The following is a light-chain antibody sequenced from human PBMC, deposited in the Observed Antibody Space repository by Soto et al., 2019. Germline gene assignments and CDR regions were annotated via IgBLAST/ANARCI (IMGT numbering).Light chain of an antibody. CDR2: EDS. CDR3: CSYARGSTLV. Sequence: QAVVTQPASVSGSPGQSITISCTGTSSDVGSYNLVSWYQQHPGKAPKLMIYEDSKRPSGVSNRFFGSKSGNTASLTISGLQAEDEADYFCCSYARGSTLVFGGGTQLTVL. J-gene: IGLJ3*02. CDR1: SSDVGSYNL. V-gene: IGLV2-23*01.